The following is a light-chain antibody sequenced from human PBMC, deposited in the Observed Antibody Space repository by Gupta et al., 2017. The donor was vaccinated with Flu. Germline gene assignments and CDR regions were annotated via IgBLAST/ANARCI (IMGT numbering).Light chain of an antibody. Sequence: DIQMTQSPSTLSASVGDRVTITCRATQNIDTWLAWYQQKPGKAPKLVVFKASTLQSGVPSRFNGSGSGTEFTLTISSLQPDDFATYYCQQDKTYPLTFGGGTAVEIK. CDR3: QQDKTYPLT. V-gene: IGKV1-5*03. CDR2: KAS. CDR1: QNIDTW. J-gene: IGKJ4*01.